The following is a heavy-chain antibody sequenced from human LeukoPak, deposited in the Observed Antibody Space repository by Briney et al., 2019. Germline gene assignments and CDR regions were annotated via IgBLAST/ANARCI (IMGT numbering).Heavy chain of an antibody. Sequence: SETLSLTCTVSGGSISSGGYYWSWIRQHPGKGLEWIGYIYYTGSTYYNPSLKSRVTISVDTSKNHFSLNLSSLTAADTAMYYCARWGGNYGLDPWGQGSLVTVSS. D-gene: IGHD4-23*01. CDR3: ARWGGNYGLDP. V-gene: IGHV4-31*03. J-gene: IGHJ5*02. CDR1: GGSISSGGYY. CDR2: IYYTGST.